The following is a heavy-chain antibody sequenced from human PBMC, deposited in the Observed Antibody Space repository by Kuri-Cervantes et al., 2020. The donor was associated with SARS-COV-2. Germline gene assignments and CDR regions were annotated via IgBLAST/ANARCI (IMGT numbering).Heavy chain of an antibody. J-gene: IGHJ4*02. CDR1: GFTFSSYS. Sequence: GGSLRLSCAASGFTFSSYSMNWVRQAPGKGLEWVSSISSSSSYIYYADSVKGRFTISRDNAKNSLYLQMNSLRAEDTAVYYCARDQGWAPGSTNYFDSWGQGTLVTVSS. D-gene: IGHD6-13*01. CDR2: ISSSSSYI. V-gene: IGHV3-21*01. CDR3: ARDQGWAPGSTNYFDS.